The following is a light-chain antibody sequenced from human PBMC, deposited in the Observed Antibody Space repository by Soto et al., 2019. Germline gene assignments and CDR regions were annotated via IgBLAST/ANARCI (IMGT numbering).Light chain of an antibody. Sequence: QSVLTQPPSASGTAGQRVTISCSGSSSNIGSNTVNWYQQLPGTAPKLLIYSNGQRPSGVPYRFSGSKSGTSASLAISGLQSEDEXDYYCAAWDDSLNGHGVFGGGTKLTV. CDR2: SNG. CDR1: SSNIGSNT. J-gene: IGLJ3*02. CDR3: AAWDDSLNGHGV. V-gene: IGLV1-44*01.